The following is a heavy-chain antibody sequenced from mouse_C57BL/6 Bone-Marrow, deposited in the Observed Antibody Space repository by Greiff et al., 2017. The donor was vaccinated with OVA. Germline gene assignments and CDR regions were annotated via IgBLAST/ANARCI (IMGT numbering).Heavy chain of an antibody. Sequence: EVQLQQSGAELVKPGASVKLSCTASGFNIKDYYMHWVKQRTEQGLEWIGRFDPEDGETKYAPQFQGKATLTVVTYFNPAYLQLSSMTSEDAAICYCALPRESSCFDYWGKGTTLTGSS. D-gene: IGHD1-1*01. CDR2: FDPEDGET. CDR3: ALPRESSCFDY. V-gene: IGHV14-2*01. CDR1: GFNIKDYY. J-gene: IGHJ2*01.